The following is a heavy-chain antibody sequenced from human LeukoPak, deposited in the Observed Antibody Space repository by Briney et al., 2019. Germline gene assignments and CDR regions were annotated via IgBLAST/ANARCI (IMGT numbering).Heavy chain of an antibody. J-gene: IGHJ5*02. CDR2: ISSSGNS. CDR1: GDSISDFY. Sequence: PETLSLTCTVSGDSISDFYWTWIRQTPGKGLEWIGFISSSGNSNYSPSLESRVSFSLDTSKSQFSLSLKSVTAADTAVYYCARVFRGAVTSNWFDPWGQGILVTVSS. D-gene: IGHD3-3*01. V-gene: IGHV4-59*01. CDR3: ARVFRGAVTSNWFDP.